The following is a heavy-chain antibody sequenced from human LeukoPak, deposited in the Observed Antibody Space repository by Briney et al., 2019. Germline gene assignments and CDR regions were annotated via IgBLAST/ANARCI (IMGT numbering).Heavy chain of an antibody. V-gene: IGHV3-33*01. J-gene: IGHJ4*02. CDR1: GLTFSSHG. CDR2: IWYDGSNK. CDR3: ARAYYGDYFLDY. D-gene: IGHD4-17*01. Sequence: GGSLRLSCAASGLTFSSHGTQWVRHDTGKGLEWVAVIWYDGSNKYYADSVTGRLTISRDNSKNTLSLQMNGLRAENTAVYCCARAYYGDYFLDYWGQGTLVTVSS.